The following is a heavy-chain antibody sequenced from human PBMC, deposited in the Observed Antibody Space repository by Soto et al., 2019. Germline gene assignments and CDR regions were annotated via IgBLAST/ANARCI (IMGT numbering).Heavy chain of an antibody. Sequence: ASVKVSCKASGGTFSSYTISWVRQAPGQGLEWMGRIIPILGIANYAQKFQGRVTITADKSTSTAYMELSSLRSEDTAVYYCARDHEDGPGDKPSLELDAFDIWGQGTMVTVSS. CDR3: ARDHEDGPGDKPSLELDAFDI. V-gene: IGHV1-69*04. CDR2: IIPILGIA. CDR1: GGTFSSYT. J-gene: IGHJ3*02. D-gene: IGHD1-7*01.